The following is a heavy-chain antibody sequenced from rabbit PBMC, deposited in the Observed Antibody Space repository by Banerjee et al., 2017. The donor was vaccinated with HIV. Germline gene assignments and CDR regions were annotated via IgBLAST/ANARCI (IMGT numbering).Heavy chain of an antibody. CDR2: IDAGSSGST. V-gene: IGHV1S45*01. CDR3: ARSTSGYDIGDL. D-gene: IGHD1-1*01. J-gene: IGHJ4*01. Sequence: QEQLEESGGGLVQPEGSLALTCKASGFTISSSYYMCWVRQAPGKGLEWIACIDAGSSGSTWYASWAKGRFTISKTSSTTVTLQMTSLTAADTATYFCARSTSGYDIGDLWGQGTLVTVS. CDR1: GFTISSSYY.